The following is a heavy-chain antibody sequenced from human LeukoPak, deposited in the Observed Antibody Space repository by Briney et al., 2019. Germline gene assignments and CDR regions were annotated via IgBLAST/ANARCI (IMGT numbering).Heavy chain of an antibody. V-gene: IGHV3-23*01. J-gene: IGHJ4*02. CDR2: ISGGGDIT. CDR3: ARNENSGWGYFDY. CDR1: GFNFANHA. D-gene: IGHD5-12*01. Sequence: GGSLRLSCAASGFNFANHAMSWVRQTPGKGLEWVSAISGGGDITYYADSVTGRFTISRDNSKGTLFLQMHSLRPGDTAVYYCARNENSGWGYFDYCGQGTLVTVSS.